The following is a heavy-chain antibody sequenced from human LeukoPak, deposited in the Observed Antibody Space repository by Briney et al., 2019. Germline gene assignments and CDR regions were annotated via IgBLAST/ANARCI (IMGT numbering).Heavy chain of an antibody. D-gene: IGHD6-19*01. V-gene: IGHV4-34*01. J-gene: IGHJ4*02. CDR2: INHSGST. CDR1: GGSFSGYY. Sequence: SETLSLTCAVYGGSFSGYYWSWIRQPPGKGLEWIGEINHSGSTNYNPSLKSRLTISVDTSKNQLSLKLSSVTAADTAVYYCARGQSSGWTDDYWGQGTLVTVSS. CDR3: ARGQSSGWTDDY.